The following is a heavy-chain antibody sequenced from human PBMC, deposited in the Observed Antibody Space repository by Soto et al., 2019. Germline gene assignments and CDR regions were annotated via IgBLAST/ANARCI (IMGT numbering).Heavy chain of an antibody. CDR1: GFTFSDYY. CDR3: ARELSQIAARRRGVYYYYGMDV. J-gene: IGHJ6*02. V-gene: IGHV3-11*01. CDR2: ISSSGSTI. Sequence: QVQLVESGGGLVKPGGSLRLSCAASGFTFSDYYMSWIRQAPRKGLEWVSYISSSGSTIYYADSVKGRFTISRDNAKNSLYLQMNSLRAEDTAVYYCARELSQIAARRRGVYYYYGMDVWGQGTTVTVSS. D-gene: IGHD6-6*01.